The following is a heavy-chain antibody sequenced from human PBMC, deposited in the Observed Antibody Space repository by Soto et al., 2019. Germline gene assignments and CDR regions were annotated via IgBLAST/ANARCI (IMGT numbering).Heavy chain of an antibody. CDR2: IYYSGST. CDR1: GGSISSYY. D-gene: IGHD6-19*01. CDR3: ARDTGTGYSSGYFDY. Sequence: PSETLSLTCTVSGGSISSYYWSWIRQPPGKGLEWIGYIYYSGSTNYNPSLKSRVTISVDTSKNQFSLKLSSVTAADTAVYYCARDTGTGYSSGYFDYWGQGTLVTVSS. V-gene: IGHV4-59*01. J-gene: IGHJ4*02.